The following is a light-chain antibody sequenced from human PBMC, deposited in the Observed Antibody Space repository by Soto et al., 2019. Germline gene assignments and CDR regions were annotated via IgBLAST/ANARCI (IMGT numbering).Light chain of an antibody. J-gene: IGKJ1*01. V-gene: IGKV1-5*01. Sequence: DIQMTQSPSTLSASVGDRVTITCRASQSISSWLAWYQQKPGKAPKLLIYDASSLESGVPSRFSGSGSGTEFTLTISGLQPDDFSSYYCQQYTLYSWTFGQGTKVEI. CDR3: QQYTLYSWT. CDR1: QSISSW. CDR2: DAS.